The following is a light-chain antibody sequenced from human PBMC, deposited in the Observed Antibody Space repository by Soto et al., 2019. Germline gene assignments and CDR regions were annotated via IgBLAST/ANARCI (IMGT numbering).Light chain of an antibody. Sequence: QSVLTQPASVSGSPGQSITVSCTGTSSDVGGSDHVNWYQQHPGKAPKLTIFDVSNRPSGVSTRFSGSKSGSAASLTISGLQAEDEADYYCNSYTSSSTYVFGTGTKVTVL. J-gene: IGLJ1*01. V-gene: IGLV2-14*03. CDR1: SSDVGGSDH. CDR3: NSYTSSSTYV. CDR2: DVS.